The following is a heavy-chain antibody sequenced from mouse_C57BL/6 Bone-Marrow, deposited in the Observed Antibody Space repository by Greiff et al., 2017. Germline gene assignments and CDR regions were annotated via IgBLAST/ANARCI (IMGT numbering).Heavy chain of an antibody. V-gene: IGHV1-55*01. Sequence: VQLQQPGAELVKPGASVQMSCKASGYTFTRYWITWVKQRPGQGLEWIGDIYPGSGSTNYNEKFKSKATLTVDTSSSTAYMQLSSLTSEDSAVYYCARPSFYYYGSSYGYFDVWGTGTTVTVSS. CDR3: ARPSFYYYGSSYGYFDV. CDR1: GYTFTRYW. J-gene: IGHJ1*03. CDR2: IYPGSGST. D-gene: IGHD1-1*01.